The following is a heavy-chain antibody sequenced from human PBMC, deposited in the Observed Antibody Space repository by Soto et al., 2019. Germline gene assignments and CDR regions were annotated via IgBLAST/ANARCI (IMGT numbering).Heavy chain of an antibody. J-gene: IGHJ4*02. CDR2: INHSGST. V-gene: IGHV4-34*01. CDR3: ARVGSGSYYNGDY. Sequence: PSETLSLTSDVYGGSFSGYYGSWVRQPPGKGLEWIGEINHSGSTNYNPSLKSRVTISVDTSKNQFSLKLSSVTAADTAVYYCARVGSGSYYNGDYWGQGTLVTVSS. D-gene: IGHD3-10*01. CDR1: GGSFSGYY.